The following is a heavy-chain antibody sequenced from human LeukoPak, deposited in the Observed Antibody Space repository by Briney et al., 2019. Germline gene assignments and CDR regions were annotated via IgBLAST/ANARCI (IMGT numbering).Heavy chain of an antibody. CDR3: ARDYYDSSGYYFARWFDP. D-gene: IGHD3-22*01. CDR1: GYTFTFYY. J-gene: IGHJ5*02. Sequence: ASVTVSFTSSGYTFTFYYMHWVRQAPGQGLEWMGWINPKGGGTNYAQKFQGRVTMTRDTSISTAYMELSRLRSDDTAVYYCARDYYDSSGYYFARWFDPWGQGTLLTVSS. CDR2: INPKGGGT. V-gene: IGHV1-2*02.